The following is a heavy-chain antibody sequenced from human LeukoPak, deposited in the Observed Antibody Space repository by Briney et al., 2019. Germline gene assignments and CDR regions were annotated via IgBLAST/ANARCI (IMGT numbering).Heavy chain of an antibody. CDR2: INPSGGST. D-gene: IGHD6-13*01. V-gene: IGHV1-46*01. J-gene: IGHJ6*03. CDR1: GYTFTSYY. CDR3: ARAAAAGTFYYYYYYMDV. Sequence: ASVKVSCKASGYTFTSYYMHWVRQAPGQGLEWMGIINPSGGSTSYAQKFQGRVTMTRDTSTSTVYMELSSLRSEDTAVYYCARAAAAGTFYYYYYYMDVWGKGTTVTVSS.